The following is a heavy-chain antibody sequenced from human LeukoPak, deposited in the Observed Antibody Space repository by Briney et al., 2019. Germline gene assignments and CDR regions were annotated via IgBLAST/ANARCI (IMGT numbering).Heavy chain of an antibody. CDR3: AKGHRLYNWFDP. CDR1: RFTFSSYA. J-gene: IGHJ5*02. CDR2: MSGSGGST. Sequence: PGGSLRLSCAASRFTFSSYAMSWVRQAPGKGLEWVSAMSGSGGSTYYADSVKGRFTISRDNSKNTLYLQMNSLRAEDTAVYYCAKGHRLYNWFDPWGQGTLVTVSS. V-gene: IGHV3-23*01. D-gene: IGHD1-14*01.